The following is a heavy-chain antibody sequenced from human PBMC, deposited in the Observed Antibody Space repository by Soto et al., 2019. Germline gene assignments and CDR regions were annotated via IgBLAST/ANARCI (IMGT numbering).Heavy chain of an antibody. CDR1: GYTFTSYA. CDR2: INAGNGNT. J-gene: IGHJ4*02. CDR3: ARGALRYFDWAY. Sequence: SVKVSCKASGYTFTSYAMHWVRQAPGQRLEWMGWINAGNGNTKYSQKFQGRVTITRDTSASTAYMELSSLRSEDTAVYYCARGALRYFDWAYWGQGTLVTVSS. V-gene: IGHV1-3*01. D-gene: IGHD3-9*01.